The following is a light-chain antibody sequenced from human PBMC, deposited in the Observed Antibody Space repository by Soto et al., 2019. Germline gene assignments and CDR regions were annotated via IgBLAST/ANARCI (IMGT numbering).Light chain of an antibody. Sequence: AIQLTQSPSSLSASVGDRVTITCRASQGISSALAWYQQKPGKAPKLLIYDASSLESGVPSRFSGSGSGTDFALPISSLQPEDFATYYCQQFTLGLTFGGGTKVEIK. CDR1: QGISSA. J-gene: IGKJ4*01. CDR3: QQFTLGLT. V-gene: IGKV1-13*02. CDR2: DAS.